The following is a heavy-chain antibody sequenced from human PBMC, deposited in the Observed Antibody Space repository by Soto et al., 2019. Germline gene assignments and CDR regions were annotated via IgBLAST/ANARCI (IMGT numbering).Heavy chain of an antibody. J-gene: IGHJ4*02. Sequence: QVQLVQSGAEVKEPGASVKLSCKASGYTFTNYYMHWVRQAPGQGIEWMGVINPGAGTTNYTKRFRGRVSTIRDTSTSTVSLELSSLRSEDTALYYCAGGPSFYYDSTSYYRPEFDYWGQGSLLTVS. V-gene: IGHV1-46*01. CDR1: GYTFTNYY. CDR3: AGGPSFYYDSTSYYRPEFDY. D-gene: IGHD3-22*01. CDR2: INPGAGTT.